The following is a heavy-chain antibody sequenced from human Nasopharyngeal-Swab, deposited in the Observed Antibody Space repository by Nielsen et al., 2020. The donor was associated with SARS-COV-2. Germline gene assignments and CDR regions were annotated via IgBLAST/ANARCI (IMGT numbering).Heavy chain of an antibody. CDR2: IYYSGST. CDR1: GGSISSSSYY. J-gene: IGHJ4*02. Sequence: SETLSLTCTVSGGSISSSSYYWGWTRQPPGKGLEWIGSIYYSGSTYYNPSLKSRVTISVDTSKNQFSLKLSSVTAADTAVYYCARWDLYSNCPYDYWGQGTLVTVSS. V-gene: IGHV4-39*07. CDR3: ARWDLYSNCPYDY. D-gene: IGHD4-11*01.